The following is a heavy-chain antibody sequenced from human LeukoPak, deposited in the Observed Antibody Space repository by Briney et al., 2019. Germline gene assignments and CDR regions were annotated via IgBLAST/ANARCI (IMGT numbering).Heavy chain of an antibody. CDR1: GFTFRNYW. D-gene: IGHD2-21*01. V-gene: IGHV3-7*01. CDR3: ARYCGGDCYGMDV. J-gene: IGHJ6*02. CDR2: IKQDGSEK. Sequence: AGGSLRLSCAASGFTFRNYWMSWVRQAPGKGLEWVANIKQDGSEKDYVDSVKGRFTISRDNAKNSLYLQMNSLRAEDTAVYYCARYCGGDCYGMDVWGQGTTVTVSS.